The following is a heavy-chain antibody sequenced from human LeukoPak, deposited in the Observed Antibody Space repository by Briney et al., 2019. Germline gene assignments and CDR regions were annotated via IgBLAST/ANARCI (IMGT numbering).Heavy chain of an antibody. CDR2: IYTSGST. D-gene: IGHD3-3*01. J-gene: IGHJ4*02. CDR3: ARVGTDFWSGYTPYFDY. Sequence: SETLSLTCTVSGGSISSGPYYWSWIRQPAGKGLEWIGRIYTSGSTNYNPSLKSRVTMSVDTSKNQFSLKLSSVTAADTAVYYCARVGTDFWSGYTPYFDYWGQGTLVTVSS. V-gene: IGHV4-61*02. CDR1: GGSISSGPYY.